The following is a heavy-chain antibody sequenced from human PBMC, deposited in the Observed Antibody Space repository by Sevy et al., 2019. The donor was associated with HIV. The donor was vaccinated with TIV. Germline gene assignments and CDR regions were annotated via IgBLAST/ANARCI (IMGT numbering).Heavy chain of an antibody. CDR3: TRTREWLRQNRVYYYYYGMDD. D-gene: IGHD5-12*01. J-gene: IGHJ6*02. CDR2: IRSKAYGGTT. CDR1: GFTFGDYA. V-gene: IGHV3-49*03. Sequence: GGSLRLSCTASGFTFGDYAMSWFRQAPGKGLEWVGFIRSKAYGGTTEYAESVKGRFTISMDDSKSIAYLQMNNLKTEDTAVHYDTRTREWLRQNRVYYYYYGMDDWGQETTVTVAS.